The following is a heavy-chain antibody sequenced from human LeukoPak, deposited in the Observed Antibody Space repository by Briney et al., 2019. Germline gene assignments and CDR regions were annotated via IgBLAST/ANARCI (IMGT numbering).Heavy chain of an antibody. V-gene: IGHV3-21*04. Sequence: GGSLRLSCAASGFTFSSYSMNWVRQAPGKGLEWVSSISSSSSYIYYADSVKGRFTISRDNAKNSLYLQMNSLKTEDTAVYYCASTEGIYDFWSGYYPFYFQHWGQGTLVTVSS. J-gene: IGHJ1*01. D-gene: IGHD3-3*01. CDR3: ASTEGIYDFWSGYYPFYFQH. CDR1: GFTFSSYS. CDR2: ISSSSSYI.